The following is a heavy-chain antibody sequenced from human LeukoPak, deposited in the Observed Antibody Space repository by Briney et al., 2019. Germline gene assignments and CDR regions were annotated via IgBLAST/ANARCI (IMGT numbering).Heavy chain of an antibody. CDR1: GFTFSSFG. CDR3: ANGGYYDSHDAFDI. V-gene: IGHV3-48*01. D-gene: IGHD3-22*01. CDR2: ISSSSTI. J-gene: IGHJ3*02. Sequence: GGSLRLSCAASGFTFSSFGINWVRQAPGKGLEWVSYISSSSTIYYADSVKGRFTISRDNAKNSLYPQMNSLRAEDTAVYYCANGGYYDSHDAFDIWGQGTMVTVSS.